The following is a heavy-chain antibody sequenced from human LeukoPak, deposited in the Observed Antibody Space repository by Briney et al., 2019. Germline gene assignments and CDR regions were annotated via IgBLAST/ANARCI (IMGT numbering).Heavy chain of an antibody. D-gene: IGHD3-22*01. V-gene: IGHV1-2*02. J-gene: IGHJ4*02. Sequence: ASVKVSCKASGYTFTGSYMHWVRHAPRHGLEWMGWINPNNGATNNGQKFQGRVTMSWDTSISTGYIELTVLTSEGATVYFCGRSVEGGKWLDYWGQGALVTVSS. CDR3: GRSVEGGKWLDY. CDR2: INPNNGAT. CDR1: GYTFTGSY.